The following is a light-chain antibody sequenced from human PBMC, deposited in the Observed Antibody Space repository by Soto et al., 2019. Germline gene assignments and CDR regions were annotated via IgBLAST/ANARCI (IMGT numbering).Light chain of an antibody. J-gene: IGKJ1*01. Sequence: DILMTQSPSTLSASVGDRVTITCRASQSISSWLAWYQQKPGKAPKLLIYDASSLESGVPSRFSGSGSGTEFTLTISSLQPDDFATYYCQQYNSHGTFGQGTKVDIK. CDR1: QSISSW. CDR3: QQYNSHGT. V-gene: IGKV1-5*01. CDR2: DAS.